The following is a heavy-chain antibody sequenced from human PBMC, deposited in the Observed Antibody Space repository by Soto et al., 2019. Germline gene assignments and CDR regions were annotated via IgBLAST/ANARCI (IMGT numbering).Heavy chain of an antibody. CDR3: ARTASRDYYGAVSYYNWVFLPDY. Sequence: PGGSLRLSCAASGFTFSSYAMHWVRQAPGKGLEWVAVISYDGSNKYYAESVKGRFTISRDNSKNTLYLQMTSLRAEDTAVYYCARTASRDYYGAVSYYNWVFLPDYWGQGTTVTVSS. CDR2: ISYDGSNK. V-gene: IGHV3-30-3*01. CDR1: GFTFSSYA. J-gene: IGHJ4*03. D-gene: IGHD3-10*01.